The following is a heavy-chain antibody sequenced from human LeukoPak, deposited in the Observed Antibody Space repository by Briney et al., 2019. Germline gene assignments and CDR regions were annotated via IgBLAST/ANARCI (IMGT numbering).Heavy chain of an antibody. Sequence: ASVKVSCKASGYTFTSSYMHWERQAPGQGLEWVGWINTNSGGTYYAQNFQGRVTMTRATSITTAYMELSSLRSDDTAVYYCARGHGSGQMYYFDYWGQGTVVTISS. D-gene: IGHD5-12*01. CDR2: INTNSGGT. J-gene: IGHJ4*02. CDR3: ARGHGSGQMYYFDY. CDR1: GYTFTSSY. V-gene: IGHV1-2*02.